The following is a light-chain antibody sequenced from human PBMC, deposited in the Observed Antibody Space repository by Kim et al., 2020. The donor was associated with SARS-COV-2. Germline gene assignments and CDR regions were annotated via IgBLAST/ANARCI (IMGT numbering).Light chain of an antibody. V-gene: IGLV3-9*01. CDR1: NIGSKN. J-gene: IGLJ1*01. CDR2: RDN. Sequence: VALGQTARITCGGDNIGSKNVHWYQQKPGQAPVVVIYRDNDRPSEIPERFSGSNSGNTATLTISRAQAGDEADYYCQVWDSTSYVFGTGTKVTVL. CDR3: QVWDSTSYV.